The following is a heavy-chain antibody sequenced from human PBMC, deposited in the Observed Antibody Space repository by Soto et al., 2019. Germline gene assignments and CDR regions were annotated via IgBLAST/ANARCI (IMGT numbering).Heavy chain of an antibody. CDR2: IYYSGST. J-gene: IGHJ4*02. CDR3: AKNYYDSSGYYFDY. Sequence: PXETLSLTCTVAGCSVSSGSYYWSWIRQPPGKGLEWIGYIYYSGSTNYNPSLKSRVTISVDTSKNQFSLKLSSVTAADTAVYYCAKNYYDSSGYYFDYWGQGTLVTVSS. V-gene: IGHV4-61*01. D-gene: IGHD3-22*01. CDR1: GCSVSSGSYY.